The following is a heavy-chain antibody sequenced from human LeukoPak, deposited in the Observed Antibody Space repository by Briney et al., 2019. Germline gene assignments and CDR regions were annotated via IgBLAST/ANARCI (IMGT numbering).Heavy chain of an antibody. D-gene: IGHD3-22*01. CDR1: GYSISSGYY. V-gene: IGHV4-38-2*02. J-gene: IGHJ4*02. CDR3: AGGLYYDSSGYYYNEHYYFDY. CDR2: IYHSGTT. Sequence: SETLSLTCTVSGYSISSGYYWGWIRQPPGKGLEWIGSIYHSGTTYYNPSLKSRVTISVDKSKNQFSLKLSSVTAADTAVYYRAGGLYYDSSGYYYNEHYYFDYWGQGTLVTVSS.